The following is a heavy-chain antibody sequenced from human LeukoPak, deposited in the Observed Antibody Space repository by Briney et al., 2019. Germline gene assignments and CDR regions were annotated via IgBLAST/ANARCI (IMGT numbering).Heavy chain of an antibody. V-gene: IGHV3-7*01. D-gene: IGHD1-26*01. CDR1: GFSFSSYW. CDR2: IKNDGSQK. J-gene: IGHJ6*03. CDR3: ARTGWELAPYYYYFKVV. Sequence: AGSLTLSCAAYGFSFSSYWMSWVRQPPGKGLEWVAKIKNDGSQKYYVNSVKGRFTISRDNSKNTLYLQMNSLRAEDPAVYYCARTGWELAPYYYYFKVVWGKGTTVSVSS.